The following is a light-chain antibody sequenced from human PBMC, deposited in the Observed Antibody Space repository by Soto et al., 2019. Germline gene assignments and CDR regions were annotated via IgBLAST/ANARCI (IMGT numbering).Light chain of an antibody. J-gene: IGKJ1*01. CDR2: GAS. CDR1: QTISSN. CDR3: HQYNNLLLT. Sequence: EIVMTQSPATLSVSPGERATLSCRASQTISSNLAWYQQKPGQAPTVLIDGASTRATGIPARFSGRGSGTEVTLTISSRQSEDFAVYYWHQYNNLLLTFGQGTKVDIK. V-gene: IGKV3-15*01.